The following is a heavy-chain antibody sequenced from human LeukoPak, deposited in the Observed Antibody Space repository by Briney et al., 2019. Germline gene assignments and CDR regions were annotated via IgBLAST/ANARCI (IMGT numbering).Heavy chain of an antibody. J-gene: IGHJ6*04. D-gene: IGHD6-13*01. CDR3: ARDRSRGSSWYPDSYYYYGMDV. CDR1: GGSISSYY. V-gene: IGHV4-59*01. CDR2: IYYSGST. Sequence: PSETLSLTCTVSGGSISSYYWSWIRQPPAKGLEWIGYIYYSGSTNYNPSLKSRVTISVDTSKNQFSLKLSSVTAADTAVYYCARDRSRGSSWYPDSYYYYGMDVWGKGTTVTVSS.